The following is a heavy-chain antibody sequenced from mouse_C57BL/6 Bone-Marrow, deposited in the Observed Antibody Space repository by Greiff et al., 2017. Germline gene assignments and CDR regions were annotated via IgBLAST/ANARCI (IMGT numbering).Heavy chain of an antibody. Sequence: VKLQESGAELVKPGASVKLSCKASGYTFTEYTIHWVKQRSGQGLEWIGWFYPGSGSTKSNEKFKDKATLTADKYSSTVYMGLSRLTSDVSAVYFCARHEGGRSYCHLYAMYYWGQGTSVTVSS. CDR1: GYTFTEYT. V-gene: IGHV1-62-2*01. CDR2: FYPGSGST. CDR3: ARHEGGRSYCHLYAMYY. J-gene: IGHJ4*01. D-gene: IGHD1-1*01.